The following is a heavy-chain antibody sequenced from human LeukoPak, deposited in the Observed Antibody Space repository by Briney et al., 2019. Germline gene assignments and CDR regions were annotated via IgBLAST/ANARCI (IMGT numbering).Heavy chain of an antibody. CDR1: GFTFSSYW. Sequence: GGSLRLSCAASGFTFSSYWMSWVRQAPGKGLEWVANIKQDGSEKYYVDSVKGRFTISRDNAKNSLYLQMNSLRAEDTAVYYCARGTPHDYGGNDYWGQGTLVTVSS. V-gene: IGHV3-7*01. CDR2: IKQDGSEK. J-gene: IGHJ4*02. D-gene: IGHD4-23*01. CDR3: ARGTPHDYGGNDY.